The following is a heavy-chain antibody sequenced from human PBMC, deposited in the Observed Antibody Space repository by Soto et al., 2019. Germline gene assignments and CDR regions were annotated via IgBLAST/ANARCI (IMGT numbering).Heavy chain of an antibody. Sequence: VGSLRLSCAASGFTFSSYWMHWVRQAPGKGLVWVSRINSDGSSTSYADSVKGRFTISRDNAKNTLYLQMNSLRAEDTAVYYCARGLAPYSSSAMGAFDIWGQGTMVTVSS. D-gene: IGHD6-6*01. J-gene: IGHJ3*02. CDR2: INSDGSST. CDR3: ARGLAPYSSSAMGAFDI. V-gene: IGHV3-74*01. CDR1: GFTFSSYW.